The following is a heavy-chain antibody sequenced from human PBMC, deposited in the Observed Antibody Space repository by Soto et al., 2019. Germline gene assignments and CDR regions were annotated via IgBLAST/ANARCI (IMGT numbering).Heavy chain of an antibody. Sequence: GGSLRLSCTASGFTVSSCEMNWVRQAPGKGLEWVSYINAGGVTFYADSVKGRFTISRDNAQNSLLVQMNSLRAEDTAVYYCTRDKGEKVAYGMDVWGQGTTVIVSS. CDR2: INAGGVTF. D-gene: IGHD3-16*01. V-gene: IGHV3-48*03. CDR1: GFTVSSCE. CDR3: TRDKGEKVAYGMDV. J-gene: IGHJ6*02.